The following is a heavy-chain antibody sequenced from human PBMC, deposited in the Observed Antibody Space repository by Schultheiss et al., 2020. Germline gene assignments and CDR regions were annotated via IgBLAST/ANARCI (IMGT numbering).Heavy chain of an antibody. D-gene: IGHD2-21*01. CDR3: AREVVVIAMDV. V-gene: IGHV3-20*04. Sequence: GGSLRLSCAASEFSFDDYGMSWVRQAPGKGLEWVSGINWNGGSTGYADSVKGRFTVSRDNSKNTLYLQMNSLRVEDTAVYYCAREVVVIAMDVWGQGTTVTVSS. CDR2: INWNGGST. CDR1: EFSFDDYG. J-gene: IGHJ6*02.